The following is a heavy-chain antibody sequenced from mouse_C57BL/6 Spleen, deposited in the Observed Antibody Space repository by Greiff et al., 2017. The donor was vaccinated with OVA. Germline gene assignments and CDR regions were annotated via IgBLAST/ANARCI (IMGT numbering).Heavy chain of an antibody. CDR2: IDPSDSYT. CDR1: GYTFTSYW. J-gene: IGHJ2*01. Sequence: QVHVKQPGAELVKPGASVKLSCKASGYTFTSYWMQWVKQRPGQGLEWIGEIDPSDSYTNYNQKFKGKATLTVDTSSSTAYMQLSSLTSEDSAVYYCARKWLLRGFDYWGQGTTLTVSS. D-gene: IGHD2-3*01. CDR3: ARKWLLRGFDY. V-gene: IGHV1-50*01.